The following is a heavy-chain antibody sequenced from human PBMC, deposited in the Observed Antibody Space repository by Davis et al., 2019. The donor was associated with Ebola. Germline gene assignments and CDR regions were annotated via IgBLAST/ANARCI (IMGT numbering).Heavy chain of an antibody. Sequence: SVQVSCKASGGTFSSYAISWVRQAPGQGLEWMGGIIPIFGTANYAQKFQGRVTITADKSTSTAYMELSSLRSEDTAVYYCARGFVEQWLDYFQHWGQGTLVTVSS. V-gene: IGHV1-69*06. D-gene: IGHD6-19*01. CDR2: IIPIFGTA. CDR3: ARGFVEQWLDYFQH. CDR1: GGTFSSYA. J-gene: IGHJ1*01.